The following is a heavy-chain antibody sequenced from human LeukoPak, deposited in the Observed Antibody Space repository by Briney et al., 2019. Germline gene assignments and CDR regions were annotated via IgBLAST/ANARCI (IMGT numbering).Heavy chain of an antibody. D-gene: IGHD2-2*01. CDR1: GFTFSSYW. Sequence: GGSLRLSCAASGFTFSSYWMHWVRQAPGKGLVWVSRINSDGSSTSYADSVKGRFTISRDNAKNTLYLQMNSLRAEDTAVYYCARDSSSTYYYYYMDVWGKGTTVTVSS. J-gene: IGHJ6*03. CDR2: INSDGSST. CDR3: ARDSSSTYYYYYMDV. V-gene: IGHV3-74*01.